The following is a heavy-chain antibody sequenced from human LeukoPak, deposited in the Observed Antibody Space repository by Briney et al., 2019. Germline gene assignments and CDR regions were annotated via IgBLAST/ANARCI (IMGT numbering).Heavy chain of an antibody. CDR1: GVSISNWIYY. CDR2: IYSNGLI. V-gene: IGHV4-39*01. CDR3: ARAIYQEDYFDF. D-gene: IGHD2-2*01. Sequence: SETLSLTCTVSGVSISNWIYYWGWIRQSPGKGLDWIGSIYSNGLIYYNPSLKSRVTISVDTSKSQVSLKVTSMPAADTAADYSARAIYQEDYFDFWGQGSLVTVSS. J-gene: IGHJ4*02.